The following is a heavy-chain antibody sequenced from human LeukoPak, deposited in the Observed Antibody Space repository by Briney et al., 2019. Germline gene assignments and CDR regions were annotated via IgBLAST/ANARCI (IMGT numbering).Heavy chain of an antibody. D-gene: IGHD6-13*01. CDR2: IHYSGIT. CDR3: ARHLATAATGFDY. Sequence: SETLSLTCTVSGGSISTFHWSWIRQPPGKGLEWIGYIHYSGITNYNPSLKSRVTISEDTSKNQFSLKLSSVTAADTAVYYCARHLATAATGFDYWGQGALVTVSS. V-gene: IGHV4-59*08. J-gene: IGHJ4*02. CDR1: GGSISTFH.